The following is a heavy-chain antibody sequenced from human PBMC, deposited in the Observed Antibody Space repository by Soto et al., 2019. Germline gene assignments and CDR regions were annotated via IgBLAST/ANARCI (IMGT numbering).Heavy chain of an antibody. V-gene: IGHV4-34*01. CDR3: ARNRYGDALWSGYYNGPYYYYGMDV. J-gene: IGHJ6*02. D-gene: IGHD3-3*01. CDR1: GGSFSGYY. Sequence: SETLSLTCAVYGGSFSGYYWSWIRQPPGKGLEWIGEINHSGSTNYNPSLKSRVTISGDTSKNQFSLKLSSVTAADTAVYYCARNRYGDALWSGYYNGPYYYYGMDVCGQGITVP. CDR2: INHSGST.